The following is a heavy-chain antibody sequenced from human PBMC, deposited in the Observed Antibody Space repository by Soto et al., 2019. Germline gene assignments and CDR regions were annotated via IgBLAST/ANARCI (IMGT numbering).Heavy chain of an antibody. Sequence: SETLSLTCTVSGGSISSGDYYWSWIRQPPGKGLEWIGYIYHSGSTYYNLSLKSRVTISVDTSKNQFSLKLSSVTAADTAVYYCARAGVATIYPGNNWFDPWGQGTLVTVSS. CDR2: IYHSGST. CDR3: ARAGVATIYPGNNWFDP. J-gene: IGHJ5*02. V-gene: IGHV4-30-4*01. CDR1: GGSISSGDYY. D-gene: IGHD5-12*01.